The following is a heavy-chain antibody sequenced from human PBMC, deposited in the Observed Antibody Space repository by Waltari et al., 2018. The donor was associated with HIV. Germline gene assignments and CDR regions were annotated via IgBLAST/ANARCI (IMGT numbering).Heavy chain of an antibody. D-gene: IGHD4-17*01. CDR2: ISTSGST. V-gene: IGHV4-61*02. Sequence: QVQLQESGPGLVKPSQTLSLTCTVSGGSISSGSYYWSWIRQPAGKGLEWIGPISTSGSTNYNPSLKSRVTISVDTSKNQFSLKLSSVTAADTAVYYCARLYGDYWYFDLWGRGTLVTVSS. J-gene: IGHJ2*01. CDR1: GGSISSGSYY. CDR3: ARLYGDYWYFDL.